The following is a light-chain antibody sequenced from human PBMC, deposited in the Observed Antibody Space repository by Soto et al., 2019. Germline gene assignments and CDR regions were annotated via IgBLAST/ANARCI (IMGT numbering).Light chain of an antibody. CDR2: GAS. CDR1: QSVSSN. V-gene: IGKV3-15*01. J-gene: IGKJ5*01. CDR3: QQYNNWPPFT. Sequence: EIVMTQSPATLSVSPGERATLSCRASQSVSSNLAWYQQKPGQAPRLLIYGASTRATGIPARFSGSGSGTEFTLTISILQSEDFAVYYCQQYNNWPPFTFGQGTRLEMK.